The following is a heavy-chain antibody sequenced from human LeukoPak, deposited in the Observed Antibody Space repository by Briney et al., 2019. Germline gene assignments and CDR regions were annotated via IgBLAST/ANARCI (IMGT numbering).Heavy chain of an antibody. CDR3: ASQTGPVDAFDI. J-gene: IGHJ3*02. V-gene: IGHV4-59*01. CDR2: IYYSGST. CDR1: GVSISSYY. D-gene: IGHD1-1*01. Sequence: SETLSLTCTVSGVSISSYYWSWIRQPPGKGLEWIGYIYYSGSTNYNPSLKSRVTISVDTSKNQFSLKLSSVTAADTAVYYCASQTGPVDAFDIWGQGTMVTVSS.